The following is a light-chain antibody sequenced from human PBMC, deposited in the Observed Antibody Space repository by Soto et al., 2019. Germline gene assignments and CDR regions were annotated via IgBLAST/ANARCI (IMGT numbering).Light chain of an antibody. J-gene: IGKJ4*01. CDR1: QSVSSN. Sequence: EIVMTQSPATLSVSPGERATLSCRASQSVSSNLAWYQQKPGQSPRLLIYGASTRATGIPARFSGSGSGTEFTLTISSLQSEDFAVYYCQKYNNWPLTFGGGTKVEIK. V-gene: IGKV3-15*01. CDR3: QKYNNWPLT. CDR2: GAS.